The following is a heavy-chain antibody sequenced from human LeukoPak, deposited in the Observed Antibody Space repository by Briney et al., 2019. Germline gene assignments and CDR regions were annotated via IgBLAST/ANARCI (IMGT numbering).Heavy chain of an antibody. D-gene: IGHD5-18*01. CDR2: FDPEDGET. J-gene: IGHJ4*02. CDR3: ATVGDSPYDY. V-gene: IGHV1-24*01. CDR1: GYTLTELS. Sequence: GASVKVSCKVSGYTLTELSMHWVRQAPGKGLEWMGGFDPEDGETIYAQKFQGRVTMTEDTSTDTAYMGLSSLRSEDTAVYYVATVGDSPYDYWGEGTLVTVSS.